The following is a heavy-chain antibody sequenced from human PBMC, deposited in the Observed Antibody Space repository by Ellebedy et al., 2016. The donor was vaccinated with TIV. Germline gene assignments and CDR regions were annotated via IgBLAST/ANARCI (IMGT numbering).Heavy chain of an antibody. J-gene: IGHJ4*02. V-gene: IGHV4-38-2*02. CDR3: ARVGGIDY. CDR1: GYSISSGYY. D-gene: IGHD3-16*01. CDR2: IYHSGST. Sequence: SETLSLXXTVSGYSISSGYYWGWIRQPPGKGLEWIGSIYHSGSTNYNPSLKSRVTISVDTSKNQFSLKLSSVTAADTAVYYCARVGGIDYWGQGTLVTVSS.